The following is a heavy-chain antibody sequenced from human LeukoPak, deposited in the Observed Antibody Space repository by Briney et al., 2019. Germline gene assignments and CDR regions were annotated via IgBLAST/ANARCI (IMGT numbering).Heavy chain of an antibody. CDR2: INSDGSST. CDR3: ARGIVAAGDFDY. J-gene: IGHJ4*02. V-gene: IGHV3-74*01. D-gene: IGHD6-13*01. CDR1: GFTFSYYW. Sequence: GGSLRLSCAASGFTFSYYWVHWVRQVPGKGLVWVSRINSDGSSTTYADSVKGRFTISRDNAKDTVYLQMNSLRAEDTAVYYCARGIVAAGDFDYWGQGTLVTVSS.